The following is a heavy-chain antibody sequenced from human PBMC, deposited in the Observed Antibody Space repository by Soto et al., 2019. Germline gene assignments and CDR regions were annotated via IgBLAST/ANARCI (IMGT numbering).Heavy chain of an antibody. V-gene: IGHV1-3*01. Sequence: ASVKVSCKASGYTFTSYAMHWVRQAPGQRLEWMGWINAGNGNTKYSQKFQGRVTITRDTSASTAYMELNSLRAEDTAVYYCARVEPSLALIPYYFDYWGQGALVTVSS. J-gene: IGHJ4*02. D-gene: IGHD1-26*01. CDR1: GYTFTSYA. CDR3: ARVEPSLALIPYYFDY. CDR2: INAGNGNT.